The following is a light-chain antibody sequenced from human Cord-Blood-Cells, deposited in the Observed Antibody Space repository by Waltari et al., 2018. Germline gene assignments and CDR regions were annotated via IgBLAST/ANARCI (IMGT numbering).Light chain of an antibody. CDR2: GAS. J-gene: IGKJ4*01. CDR3: QQYNNWPLT. CDR1: QSVCSN. V-gene: IGKV3-15*01. Sequence: EIVMTQFPATLSVSPGERDTLSCRTSQSVCSNLAWYPQKPGQAPRLLIYGASTRATGIPARFSGSGSGTEFTLTISSLQSEDFAVYYCQQYNNWPLTFGGGTKVEIK.